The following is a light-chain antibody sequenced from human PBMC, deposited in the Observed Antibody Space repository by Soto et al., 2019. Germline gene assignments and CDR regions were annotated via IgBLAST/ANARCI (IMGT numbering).Light chain of an antibody. V-gene: IGLV2-14*03. J-gene: IGLJ1*01. Sequence: QSVLTQPASVSGSPGQSFTFSCTGTSSDAGSYDYVSWHQQHPGNAPKLIIYDVNNRPSGVPSRFSGSKSGNTASLIFFGLQTEDEADYYCCAYSTSGTHVLGTGTKSPS. CDR3: CAYSTSGTHV. CDR2: DVN. CDR1: SSDAGSYDY.